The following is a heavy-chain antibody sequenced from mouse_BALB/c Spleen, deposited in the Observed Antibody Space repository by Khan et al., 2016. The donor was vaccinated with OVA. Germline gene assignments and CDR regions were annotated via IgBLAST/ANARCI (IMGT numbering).Heavy chain of an antibody. J-gene: IGHJ2*01. CDR2: ISSDSNTI. CDR3: ATSYFYGYYLDY. Sequence: LVQSGGSRKLSCAASGFTFTSYGMHWIRQAPEKGLEWVAYISSDSNTIYYADTVKGRFTISRDNPKNTLFLQMTSLRSGDTAMYFCATSYFYGYYLDYWGQGTTLTGSS. D-gene: IGHD1-1*01. CDR1: GFTFTSYG. V-gene: IGHV5-17*02.